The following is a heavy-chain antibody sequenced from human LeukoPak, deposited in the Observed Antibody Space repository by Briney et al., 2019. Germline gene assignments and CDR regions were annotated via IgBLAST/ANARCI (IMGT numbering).Heavy chain of an antibody. V-gene: IGHV4-38-2*01. D-gene: IGHD3-22*01. CDR1: GYSINSDYD. Sequence: PAETQSLLCAVSGYSINSDYDWGWIRQSPDKGLEWIGIIYHSGSTYYNPSLKSRFTISVDTSKNQFSLKVTSVTAADTAVYYCARFYYYDTTGYPYYYMDARGNGATVTVSS. J-gene: IGHJ6*03. CDR2: IYHSGST. CDR3: ARFYYYDTTGYPYYYMDA.